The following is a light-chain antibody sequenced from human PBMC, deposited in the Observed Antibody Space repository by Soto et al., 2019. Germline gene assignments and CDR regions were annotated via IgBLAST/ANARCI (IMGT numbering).Light chain of an antibody. CDR1: QDINNY. V-gene: IGKV1-16*02. Sequence: DIQMTQSPSSLSASVGDRVTITCRASQDINNYLVWFQQKPGQAPESLISAASSLQSGVPSKFSGSGSGSDFTLTISSLQPEDFATYYCQQYKAYPFTFGQGTRLEIK. J-gene: IGKJ5*01. CDR2: AAS. CDR3: QQYKAYPFT.